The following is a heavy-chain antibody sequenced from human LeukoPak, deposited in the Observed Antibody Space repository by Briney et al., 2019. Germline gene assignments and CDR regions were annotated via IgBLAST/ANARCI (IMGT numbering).Heavy chain of an antibody. CDR1: GGSISSGGYY. CDR2: IYYSGST. D-gene: IGHD2-21*02. V-gene: IGHV4-61*08. CDR3: AREGSRDYYYYYGMDV. J-gene: IGHJ6*02. Sequence: SETLSLTCTVSGGSISSGGYYWSWIRQHPGKGLEWIGYIYYSGSTNYNPSLKSRVTMSVDTSKNQFSLKLSSVTAADTAVYYCAREGSRDYYYYYGMDVWGQGTTVTVSS.